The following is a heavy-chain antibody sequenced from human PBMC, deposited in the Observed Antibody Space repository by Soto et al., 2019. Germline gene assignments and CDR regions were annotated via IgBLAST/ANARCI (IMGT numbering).Heavy chain of an antibody. Sequence: QVQLQEAGPGLVGPSQTLSLTCTVAGGSMSENDYYWSWLRQSPGQGLQWIGYIYDTWTTSYSPSQNRPVTMSADTSRTQFSEMLTSVTAAEAALYFAAPGIVRGGLDIWGQGTLVTVSS. CDR2: IYDTWTT. CDR1: GGSMSENDYY. CDR3: APGIVRGGLDI. V-gene: IGHV4-30-4*01. J-gene: IGHJ3*02. D-gene: IGHD3-10*02.